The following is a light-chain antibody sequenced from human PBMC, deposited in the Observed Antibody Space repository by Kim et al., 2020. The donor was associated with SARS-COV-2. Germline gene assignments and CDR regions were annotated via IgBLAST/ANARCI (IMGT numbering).Light chain of an antibody. CDR1: QEIRND. Sequence: ACVGDRVTITCRARQEIRNDLGWYQQNPGRAPKRLIYGASSLQSGVPSRFSGSGSGTEFTLTISSLQPEDFATYFCLQHNTYPITFGQGTRLEIK. CDR3: LQHNTYPIT. CDR2: GAS. V-gene: IGKV1-17*01. J-gene: IGKJ5*01.